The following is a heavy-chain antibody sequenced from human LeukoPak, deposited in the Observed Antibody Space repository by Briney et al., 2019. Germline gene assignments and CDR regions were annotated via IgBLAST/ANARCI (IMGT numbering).Heavy chain of an antibody. D-gene: IGHD3-10*01. CDR2: ISYDGSNK. CDR3: APLTSITMVRGVRPWFDP. Sequence: GRSLRLSCAASGLTFSSYGMHWVRQAPGKGLEWVAVISYDGSNKYYADSVKGRFTISRDNSKNTLYLQMNSLRAEDTAVYYCAPLTSITMVRGVRPWFDPWGQGTLVTISS. V-gene: IGHV3-30*03. CDR1: GLTFSSYG. J-gene: IGHJ5*02.